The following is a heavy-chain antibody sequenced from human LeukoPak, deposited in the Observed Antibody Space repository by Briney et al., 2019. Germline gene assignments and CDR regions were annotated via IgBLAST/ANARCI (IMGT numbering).Heavy chain of an antibody. J-gene: IGHJ3*02. V-gene: IGHV3-53*01. D-gene: IGHD2-15*01. CDR2: IYSGGST. Sequence: HPGGSLRLSCAASGFTVSSNYMSWVRQAPGKRLEWVSVIYSGGSTYYADSVKGRFTISRDNSKNTLYLQMNSLRVEDTAVYYCAREIYCSASSCTGGVFDIWGQGTMVTVSS. CDR3: AREIYCSASSCTGGVFDI. CDR1: GFTVSSNY.